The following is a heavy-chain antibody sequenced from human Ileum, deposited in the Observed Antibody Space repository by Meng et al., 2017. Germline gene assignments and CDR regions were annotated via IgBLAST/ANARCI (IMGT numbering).Heavy chain of an antibody. CDR1: GGSFSSGSYY. J-gene: IGHJ4*02. CDR2: IYYSGST. D-gene: IGHD6-6*01. CDR3: ARSSTSPASYFFDY. Sequence: GQWQESGPRLVRPSETLSLRCTVFGGSFSSGSYYWSWIRQPPGKGLEWIGHIYYSGSTNYNPSLKSRVTISVDMYKNQFSLKLNSVTAADTAIYFCARSSTSPASYFFDYWGQGTLVTVSS. V-gene: IGHV4-61*01.